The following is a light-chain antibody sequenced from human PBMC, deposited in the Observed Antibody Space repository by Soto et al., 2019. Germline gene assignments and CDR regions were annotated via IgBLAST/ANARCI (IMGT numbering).Light chain of an antibody. CDR2: DVS. V-gene: IGLV2-11*01. CDR1: SSDVGGYNY. Sequence: QSALTQPRSVSGSPGQSVTISCPGTSSDVGGYNYVSWYQQHLGKAPKLMIYDVSRRPSGVPDRFSGSKSGNTASLTISGLQAEDEADYYCCSYAGSYTWVFGGGTKVTVL. J-gene: IGLJ3*02. CDR3: CSYAGSYTWV.